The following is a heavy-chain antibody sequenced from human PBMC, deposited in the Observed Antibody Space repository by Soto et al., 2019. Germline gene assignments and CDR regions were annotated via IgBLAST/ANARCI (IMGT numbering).Heavy chain of an antibody. D-gene: IGHD3-16*01. Sequence: EVQLVESGGGLVKPGGSLRVSCAASGFTFSNYSMNWVRQAPGKGLEWVSSISSTSKYIYYADSVKGRFTISRDNAKKSLYLQMNSLRAEDTAVYYCARGLSRGWFDYWGQGTLATVSA. CDR2: ISSTSKYI. CDR3: ARGLSRGWFDY. J-gene: IGHJ5*01. V-gene: IGHV3-21*01. CDR1: GFTFSNYS.